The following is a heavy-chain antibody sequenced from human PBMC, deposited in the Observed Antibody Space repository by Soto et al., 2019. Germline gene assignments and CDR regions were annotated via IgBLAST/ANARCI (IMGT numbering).Heavy chain of an antibody. CDR2: IIPMFGTA. CDR1: GGTSSTYT. CDR3: ASGIQLWLRRINNGYSG. J-gene: IGHJ4*02. Sequence: QVQLVQSGAEVKKPESSVKVSCKAPGGTSSTYTISWVRQPPGQGLEWMGGIIPMFGTANYAQRFQDRVTITADESTNTVYMELSSLRSEDTAVYFCASGIQLWLRRINNGYSGWGQGTLVTVSS. D-gene: IGHD5-18*01. V-gene: IGHV1-69*12.